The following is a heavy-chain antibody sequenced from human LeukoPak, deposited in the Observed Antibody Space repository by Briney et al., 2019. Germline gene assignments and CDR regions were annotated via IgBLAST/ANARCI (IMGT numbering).Heavy chain of an antibody. V-gene: IGHV4-34*01. D-gene: IGHD3-22*01. J-gene: IGHJ4*02. CDR2: INHSGST. Sequence: SETLSLTCAVYGGSFSGHYWSWIRQPPGKGLEWIGEINHSGSTNYNPSLKSRVTISVDTSKNQFSLKLSSVTAADTAVYYCARGRVRYYDSSGYSGADYWGQGTLVTVSS. CDR1: GGSFSGHY. CDR3: ARGRVRYYDSSGYSGADY.